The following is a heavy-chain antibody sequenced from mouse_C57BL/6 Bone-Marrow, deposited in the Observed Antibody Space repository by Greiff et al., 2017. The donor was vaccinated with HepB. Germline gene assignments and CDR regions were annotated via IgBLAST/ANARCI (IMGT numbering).Heavy chain of an antibody. Sequence: QVQLQQPGAELVKPGASVKMSCKASGYTFTSYWITWVKQRPGQGLEWIGDIYPGSGSTNYNEKFKSKATLTVDTSSSTAYMQLSSLTSEDSAVYYFARNGTLGSSHWYFDVWGTGTTVTVSS. CDR1: GYTFTSYW. V-gene: IGHV1-55*01. D-gene: IGHD1-1*01. CDR2: IYPGSGST. CDR3: ARNGTLGSSHWYFDV. J-gene: IGHJ1*03.